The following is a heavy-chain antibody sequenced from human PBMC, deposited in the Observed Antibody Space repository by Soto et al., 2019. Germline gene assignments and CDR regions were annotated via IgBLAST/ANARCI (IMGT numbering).Heavy chain of an antibody. J-gene: IGHJ4*02. CDR2: FVPLFGTT. V-gene: IGHV1-69*01. CDR3: ATHGLGVSSPPYFDH. D-gene: IGHD3-16*01. CDR1: GGTFSGYV. Sequence: QLVQSGSEVKKPGSSVKVSCQASGGTFSGYVVTWVRQAPGQGLEWMGEFVPLFGTTNYAQRFSGRITITAEESTSTAYMEMRTLRSDATAVYYCATHGLGVSSPPYFDHWGQGTLVTVSS.